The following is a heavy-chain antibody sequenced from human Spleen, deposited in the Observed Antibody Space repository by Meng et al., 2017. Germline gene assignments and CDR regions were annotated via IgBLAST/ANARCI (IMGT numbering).Heavy chain of an antibody. J-gene: IGHJ6*02. V-gene: IGHV1-2*06. CDR3: ARERQWQYDGMDV. CDR1: GYTFTGYY. D-gene: IGHD6-19*01. CDR2: INPNSGGT. Sequence: ASVKVSCKASGYTFTGYYMHWVRQAPGQGLEGMGRINPNSGGTNYAQKFQGRVTMTRDTSISTAYMELSRLRSDDTAVYYCARERQWQYDGMDVWGQGTTVTVSS.